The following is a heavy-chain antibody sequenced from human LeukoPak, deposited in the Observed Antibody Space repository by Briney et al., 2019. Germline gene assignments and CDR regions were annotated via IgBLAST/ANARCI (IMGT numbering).Heavy chain of an antibody. Sequence: VKISCKVSGYTFTDYYMHWVQQAPGKGLEWMGLVDPEDGETIYAEKFQGRVTITADTSTDTAYMELSSLRSEDTAVYYCATDFPAYYYGSGSYSYFDYWGQGTLVTVSS. CDR2: VDPEDGET. V-gene: IGHV1-69-2*01. D-gene: IGHD3-10*01. J-gene: IGHJ4*02. CDR3: ATDFPAYYYGSGSYSYFDY. CDR1: GYTFTDYY.